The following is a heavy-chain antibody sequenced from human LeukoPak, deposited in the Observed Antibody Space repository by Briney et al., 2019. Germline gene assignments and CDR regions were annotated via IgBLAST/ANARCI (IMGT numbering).Heavy chain of an antibody. CDR3: ARGSVYFDS. V-gene: IGHV4-34*01. Sequence: KPSETLSLTCAVYGGSFSGYYWSWIRQPPGKGLEWIGEINHSGSTNYNPSLKSRVTISVDMSKNQFSLKVSSVTAADTAVYYCARGSVYFDSWGQGTLVTVSS. CDR1: GGSFSGYY. J-gene: IGHJ4*02. CDR2: INHSGST.